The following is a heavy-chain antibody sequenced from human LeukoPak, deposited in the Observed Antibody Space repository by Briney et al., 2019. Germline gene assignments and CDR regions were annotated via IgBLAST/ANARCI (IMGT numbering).Heavy chain of an antibody. CDR3: ARGVVVPAAILYFDY. Sequence: PSEALSLTCTVSGGSISSYYWSWIRQPPGKGLEWIGYIYYSGSTNYNPSLKSRVTISVDTSKNQFSLKLSSVTAADTAVYYCARGVVVPAAILYFDYWGQGTLVTVSS. D-gene: IGHD2-2*01. V-gene: IGHV4-59*01. J-gene: IGHJ4*02. CDR2: IYYSGST. CDR1: GGSISSYY.